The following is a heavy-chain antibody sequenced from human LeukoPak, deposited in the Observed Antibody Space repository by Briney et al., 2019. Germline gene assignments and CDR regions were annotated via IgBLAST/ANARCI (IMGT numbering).Heavy chain of an antibody. D-gene: IGHD2-15*01. V-gene: IGHV3-48*04. J-gene: IGHJ5*02. CDR2: ISSSSDSI. Sequence: PGGSLRLSCAASGFTFSTYGMTWVRQAPGKGLEWISYISSSSDSIKYADSVKGRFTSSRDNAKNSLYLQMNSLRAEDTAVYFCARERSYCSGATCSLDLWGQGTLVTVSS. CDR1: GFTFSTYG. CDR3: ARERSYCSGATCSLDL.